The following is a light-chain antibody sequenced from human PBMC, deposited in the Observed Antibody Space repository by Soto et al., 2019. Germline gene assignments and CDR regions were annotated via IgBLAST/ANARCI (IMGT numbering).Light chain of an antibody. Sequence: DIQMTQSPSSLSASVGERVTLTCRASQGIRNALAWYQQKSGKAPRRLIYSASSLQSGVPSRFSGSGSGTEFTLTISSLQPEDFATYYCLQHSTYPRTFGQGTKVEIK. CDR2: SAS. J-gene: IGKJ1*01. CDR3: LQHSTYPRT. V-gene: IGKV1-17*01. CDR1: QGIRNA.